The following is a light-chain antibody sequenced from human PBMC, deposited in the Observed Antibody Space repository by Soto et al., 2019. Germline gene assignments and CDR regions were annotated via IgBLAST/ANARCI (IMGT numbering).Light chain of an antibody. CDR2: GAS. CDR1: QSVSNTY. CDR3: QQYGSSPPR. V-gene: IGKV3-20*01. J-gene: IGKJ1*01. Sequence: EIGLTQSPGTLSLSPGERATLSCRASQSVSNTYLAWFQQKPGRAPRLLIYGASSRATGIPDRFSGSGSGTDFTLTISRLEPEDFAVYYCQQYGSSPPRFGQGTKVEIK.